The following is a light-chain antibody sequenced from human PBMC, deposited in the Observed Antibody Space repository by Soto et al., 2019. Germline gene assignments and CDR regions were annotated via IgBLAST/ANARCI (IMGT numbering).Light chain of an antibody. J-gene: IGKJ4*01. Sequence: EIVLTQSPGTLSLSPGERATLSCRASQTVSSSHLAWYQQKPGQAPNLLIYGASSRDTGIPDRFSGSGSGTDFTLTISRLEPEDFAVYYCQHYGSSPRTFGGGTKVEIK. CDR3: QHYGSSPRT. V-gene: IGKV3-20*01. CDR2: GAS. CDR1: QTVSSSH.